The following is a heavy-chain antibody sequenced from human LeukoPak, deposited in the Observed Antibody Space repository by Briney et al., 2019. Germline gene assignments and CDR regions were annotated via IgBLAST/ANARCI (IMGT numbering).Heavy chain of an antibody. CDR1: GYTFTSYG. CDR2: ISAYNGNT. D-gene: IGHD5-18*01. Sequence: GASVKVSCKASGYTFTSYGISWVRQAPGQGLEWMGWISAYNGNTNYAQKLQGRVTITTDESTSTAYMELSSLRSEDTAVYYCARENVDTADDAFDIWGQGTMVTVSS. J-gene: IGHJ3*02. CDR3: ARENVDTADDAFDI. V-gene: IGHV1-18*01.